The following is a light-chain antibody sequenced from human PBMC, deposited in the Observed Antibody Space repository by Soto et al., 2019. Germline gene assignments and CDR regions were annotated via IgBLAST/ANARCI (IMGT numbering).Light chain of an antibody. V-gene: IGKV1-13*02. CDR3: QQYYSYPIT. Sequence: AIELTQSPSSLSASVGDRVTITCRASQGISSALAWYQQKQGKAPKLLIYDASSLESGVPSRFRGSGSGTDFTLAISRLQPEDFETYYCQQYYSYPITFGQGTRLEI. CDR1: QGISSA. CDR2: DAS. J-gene: IGKJ5*01.